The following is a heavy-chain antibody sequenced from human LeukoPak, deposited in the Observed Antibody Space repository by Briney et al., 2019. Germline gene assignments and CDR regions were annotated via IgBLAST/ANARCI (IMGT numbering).Heavy chain of an antibody. CDR2: ISSSGSTI. CDR1: GFTFSDYC. Sequence: GGSLRLSCAASGFTFSDYCMSWIRQAPGKGLEWVSYISSSGSTIYYADSVKGRFTISRDNAKNSLYLQMNSLRAEDTAVYYCARARYYYYMDVWGKGTTVTVSS. CDR3: ARARYYYYMDV. V-gene: IGHV3-11*01. J-gene: IGHJ6*03.